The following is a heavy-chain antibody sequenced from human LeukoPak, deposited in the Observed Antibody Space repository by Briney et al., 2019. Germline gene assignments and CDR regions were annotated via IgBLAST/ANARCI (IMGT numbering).Heavy chain of an antibody. Sequence: PGGSLTLSCPASAFLLSSYWVSWVRQAPGKGREWVANIKQDGRETYYVDSVKDRFTISTDNAKNSTYLQMNSLRAERTAVYYCARYHYDSSWYFQFDPWGQGTLVTVSS. V-gene: IGHV3-7*01. D-gene: IGHD3-22*01. CDR3: ARYHYDSSWYFQFDP. J-gene: IGHJ5*02. CDR2: IKQDGRET. CDR1: AFLLSSYW.